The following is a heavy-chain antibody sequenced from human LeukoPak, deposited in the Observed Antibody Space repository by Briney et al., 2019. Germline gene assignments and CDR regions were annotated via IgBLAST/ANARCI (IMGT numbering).Heavy chain of an antibody. J-gene: IGHJ4*02. Sequence: SETLSLTCTVSGASISNYFWTWIRQPAGKGLEWIGYIYYSGSTNYNPSLKSRVTISVDTSKNQFSLKLISVTAADTAVYYCASRKLGNDYWGQGTLVTVSS. D-gene: IGHD7-27*01. CDR2: IYYSGST. CDR1: GASISNYF. V-gene: IGHV4-59*01. CDR3: ASRKLGNDY.